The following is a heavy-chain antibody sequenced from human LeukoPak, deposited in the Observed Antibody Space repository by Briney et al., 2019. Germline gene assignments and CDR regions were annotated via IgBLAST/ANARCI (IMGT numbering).Heavy chain of an antibody. CDR3: ARDLTHCSSTSCSYGEFDY. Sequence: GESLRLSCAASGFTFDDYGMSWVRQAPGKGLEWVSGINWNGGSTGYADSVKGRFTISRDNAKNSLYLQMNSLRAEDTALYYCARDLTHCSSTSCSYGEFDYWGQGTLVTVSS. D-gene: IGHD2-2*01. CDR1: GFTFDDYG. J-gene: IGHJ4*02. CDR2: INWNGGST. V-gene: IGHV3-20*04.